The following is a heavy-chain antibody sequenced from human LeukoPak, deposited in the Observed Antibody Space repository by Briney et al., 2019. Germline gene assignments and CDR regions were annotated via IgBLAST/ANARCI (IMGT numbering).Heavy chain of an antibody. CDR2: IRYDGSNK. V-gene: IGHV3-30*02. CDR3: AKDSRMMVVFITGKGTEFDY. J-gene: IGHJ4*02. D-gene: IGHD3-22*01. CDR1: GFTFSNYG. Sequence: GGSLRLSCAASGFTFSNYGMQRVRQAPGKGLEWVAFIRYDGSNKYYSDSVKGRFTVSRDNSKNTLYLQMNSLRAEDTAVYYCAKDSRMMVVFITGKGTEFDYWGQGALVTVSS.